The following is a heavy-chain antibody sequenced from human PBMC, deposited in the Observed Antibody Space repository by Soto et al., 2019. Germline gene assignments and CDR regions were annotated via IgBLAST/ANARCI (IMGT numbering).Heavy chain of an antibody. D-gene: IGHD3-3*01. CDR1: GLTFSSHG. CDR2: IWYDGSNK. J-gene: IGHJ4*02. V-gene: IGHV3-33*06. CDR3: TKWSDMKRLWY. Sequence: PGGSLTLSCAASGLTFSSHGMHWVRQAPGKGLEWVAVIWYDGSNKYYADSLKGRFIISRDNSNNTLYLQMDSLTAEDTAVYYCTKWSDMKRLWYWGQGTLVT.